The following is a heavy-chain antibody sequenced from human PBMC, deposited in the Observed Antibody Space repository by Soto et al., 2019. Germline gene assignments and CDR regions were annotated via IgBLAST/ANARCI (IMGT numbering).Heavy chain of an antibody. V-gene: IGHV1-46*01. CDR1: GYSFTSYY. J-gene: IGHJ4*02. Sequence: XSGKVSCKASGYSFTSYYVHWVRQAPGQGLEWMGILNPSSGDTSYAQNFQDRVTMTRDTSTSTVYLELSSLRSEDAALYYCAKSSSWYDGGSRYFDYWGQGTLVTVSS. CDR3: AKSSSWYDGGSRYFDY. D-gene: IGHD6-13*01. CDR2: LNPSSGDT.